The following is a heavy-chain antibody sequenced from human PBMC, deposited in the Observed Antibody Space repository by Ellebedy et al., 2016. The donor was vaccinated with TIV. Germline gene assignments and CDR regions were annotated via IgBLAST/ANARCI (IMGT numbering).Heavy chain of an antibody. CDR1: GGSISSYY. J-gene: IGHJ5*02. Sequence: SETLSLTXTVSGGSISSYYWSWIRQPPGKGLEWIGYIYYSGSTNYNPSLKSRVTISVDTSKNQFSLKLSSVTAADTAVYYCARGRYYYDSSGYSWFDPWGQGTLVTVSS. V-gene: IGHV4-59*12. CDR2: IYYSGST. CDR3: ARGRYYYDSSGYSWFDP. D-gene: IGHD3-22*01.